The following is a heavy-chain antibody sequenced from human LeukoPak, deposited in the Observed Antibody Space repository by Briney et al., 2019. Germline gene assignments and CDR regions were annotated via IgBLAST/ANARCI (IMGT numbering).Heavy chain of an antibody. J-gene: IGHJ4*02. CDR3: ATARNFRFEY. CDR2: MNGEGTTI. CDR1: GLTFRTTW. Sequence: GGSLRLSCATSGLTFRTTWMHWVRQAPGKGLMWVSRMNGEGTTIDYADSVKGRFAVSRDYAKNTLFLQMNNLRTEDTALYFCATARNFRFEYWGQGSLVIVSA. D-gene: IGHD1-7*01. V-gene: IGHV3-74*01.